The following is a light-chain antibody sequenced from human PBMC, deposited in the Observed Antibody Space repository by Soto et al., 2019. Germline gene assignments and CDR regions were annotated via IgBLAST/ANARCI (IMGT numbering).Light chain of an antibody. CDR3: SSYGGSNNFVV. V-gene: IGLV2-8*01. CDR1: SSDFGAYKY. J-gene: IGLJ2*01. CDR2: EVN. Sequence: QSALTQPPSASGFLGHSVTISCRGTSSDFGAYKYASWYQHHSGKVPRLIIYEVNKRPSGVPDRFSGSKSGNTASLIVSGLQAEDEADYYCSSYGGSNNFVVFGGGTKLTVL.